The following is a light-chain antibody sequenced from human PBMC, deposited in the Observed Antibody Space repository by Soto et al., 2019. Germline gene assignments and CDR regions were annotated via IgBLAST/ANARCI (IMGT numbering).Light chain of an antibody. CDR2: SAS. J-gene: IGKJ4*01. CDR1: QGIGND. CDR3: LHHYNYPLA. V-gene: IGKV1-17*01. Sequence: DIQMTQFPSSLSASVGDRVTITCRASQGIGNDLGWYQHKPGKGPKRLIFSASTFDSGVPSRFSGGVFGTEFTLTISSLQTEDFATYYCLHHYNYPLALGWGTKVEIK.